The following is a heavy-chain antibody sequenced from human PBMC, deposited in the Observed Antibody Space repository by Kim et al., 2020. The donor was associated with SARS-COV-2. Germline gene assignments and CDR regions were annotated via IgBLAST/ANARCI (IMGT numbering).Heavy chain of an antibody. D-gene: IGHD3-16*01. CDR2: INAGGIVT. V-gene: IGHV3-74*01. J-gene: IGHJ6*02. CDR1: GFTFGDYW. CDR3: ARVWGTASATIHHAMDV. Sequence: GGSLRLSCAASGFTFGDYWMHWVRQAPGKGLVWVSRINAGGIVTSYADSVKGRFTISRDNAKNTLFLQMNSLRTDDTAIYYCARVWGTASATIHHAMDVWGPGNTGTVSS.